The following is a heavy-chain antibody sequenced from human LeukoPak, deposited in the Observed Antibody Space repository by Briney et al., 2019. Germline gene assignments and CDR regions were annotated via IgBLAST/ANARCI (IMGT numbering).Heavy chain of an antibody. CDR1: GFTFSSYT. CDR3: AMAFGELPI. D-gene: IGHD3-10*01. V-gene: IGHV3-21*04. J-gene: IGHJ4*02. Sequence: GGSLRLSCAASGFTFSSYTMNWVRQAPGKGLEWVSSISSGSTYIYYADSLKGRFTISRDNSKNTLYLQMNSLTAEDTAVYYCAMAFGELPIWGQGTLVTVSS. CDR2: ISSGSTYI.